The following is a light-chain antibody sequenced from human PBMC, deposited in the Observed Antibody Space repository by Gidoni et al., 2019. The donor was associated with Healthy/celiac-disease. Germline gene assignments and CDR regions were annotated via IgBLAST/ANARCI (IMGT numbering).Light chain of an antibody. V-gene: IGKV1-39*01. CDR3: QQSYSTHWT. CDR2: AAS. Sequence: DIQMTQSPSSLSASVGDRVTITCRASQSISSYLNWYQQKPGKAPNLLIYAASSLQSGVTSRFSGSGSGTDFTLTISSLQPEDFATYYCQQSYSTHWTFGQGTKVEIK. CDR1: QSISSY. J-gene: IGKJ1*01.